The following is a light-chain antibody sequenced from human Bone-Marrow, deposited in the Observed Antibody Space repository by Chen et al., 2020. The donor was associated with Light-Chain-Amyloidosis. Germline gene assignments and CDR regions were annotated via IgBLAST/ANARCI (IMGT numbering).Light chain of an antibody. J-gene: IGLJ2*01. CDR2: RDT. V-gene: IGLV3-25*03. Sequence: SYDLTQPPSVSVSPGQTARITCSGDDLPKKYAYWYQQKPGQAPVLVIHRDTGRPSGISDRFSGSSSGTTTTLTISRGQAEDEADYHCQSADSSGTYEVIFGGGTKLTVL. CDR3: QSADSSGTYEVI. CDR1: DLPKKY.